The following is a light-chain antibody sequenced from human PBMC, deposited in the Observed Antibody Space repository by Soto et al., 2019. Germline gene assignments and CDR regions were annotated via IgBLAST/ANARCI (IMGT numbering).Light chain of an antibody. CDR3: QSWGTDIHV. Sequence: QPVLTQSPSASASLGASVKLTCTLSSGHSSYAIAWHQQQPEKGPRYLMKLNSDGSHSKGDGIPHRFSGSSSGAERYLTICYPQSEDEPDDLCQSWGTDIHVFGGGTEVTVL. V-gene: IGLV4-69*01. J-gene: IGLJ2*01. CDR1: SGHSSYA. CDR2: LNSDGSH.